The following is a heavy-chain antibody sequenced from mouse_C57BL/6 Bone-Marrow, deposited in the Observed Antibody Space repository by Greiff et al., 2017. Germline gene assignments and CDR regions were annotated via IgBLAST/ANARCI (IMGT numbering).Heavy chain of an antibody. CDR2: IYPGSGST. J-gene: IGHJ1*03. V-gene: IGHV1-55*01. CDR1: GYTFTSYW. CDR3: ASGIYYYGSSPPWYFDV. Sequence: QVQLQQPGAELVKPGASVKMSCKASGYTFTSYWITWVKQRPGQGLEWIGDIYPGSGSTNYNEKFKSKATLTVDTSSSTAYMQLSSLTSEDSAVYYCASGIYYYGSSPPWYFDVWGTGTTVTVSS. D-gene: IGHD1-1*01.